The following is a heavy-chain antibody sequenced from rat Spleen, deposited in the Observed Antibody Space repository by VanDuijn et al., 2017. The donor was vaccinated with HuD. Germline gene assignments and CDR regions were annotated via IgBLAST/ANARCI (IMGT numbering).Heavy chain of an antibody. CDR3: ARHPITSSYYFDY. CDR1: GFTFSDYY. J-gene: IGHJ2*01. D-gene: IGHD1-10*01. V-gene: IGHV5-7*01. CDR2: ISYDGSST. Sequence: EVRLVESGGGLVQPGRSLKVSCAASGFTFSDYYMAWVRQAPKKGLEWVATISYDGSSTYYRDSVKGRYTISRDNTKNTLYLQMDSLRSEDTATYYCARHPITSSYYFDYWGQGVMVTVSS.